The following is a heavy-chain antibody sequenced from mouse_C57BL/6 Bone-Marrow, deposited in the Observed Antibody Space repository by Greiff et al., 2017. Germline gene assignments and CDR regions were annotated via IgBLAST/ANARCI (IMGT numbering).Heavy chain of an antibody. Sequence: QVQLQQPGAELVKPGASVKLSCKASGYTFTSYWMHWVKQRPGQGLEWIGVIHPNSGSTNYNEKFKSKATLTVDKSSSTAYMQLSSLTSEDSAVYYCALIYYDYDGPFDFWGRGTRTTVSA. CDR3: ALIYYDYDGPFDF. V-gene: IGHV1-64*01. CDR2: IHPNSGST. CDR1: GYTFTSYW. D-gene: IGHD2-4*01. J-gene: IGHJ3*01.